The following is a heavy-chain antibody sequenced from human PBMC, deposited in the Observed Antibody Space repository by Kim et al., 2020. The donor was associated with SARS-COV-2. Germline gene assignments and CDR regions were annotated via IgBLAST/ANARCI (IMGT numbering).Heavy chain of an antibody. Sequence: SVKVSCKASGGTFSSYAISWVRQAPGQGLEWMGGIIPIFGTANYAQKFQGRVTITADESTSTAYMELSSLRSEDTAVYYCARDPGGIAVADYNWFDPWGQGTLVTVSS. CDR3: ARDPGGIAVADYNWFDP. D-gene: IGHD6-19*01. V-gene: IGHV1-69*13. CDR1: GGTFSSYA. J-gene: IGHJ5*02. CDR2: IIPIFGTA.